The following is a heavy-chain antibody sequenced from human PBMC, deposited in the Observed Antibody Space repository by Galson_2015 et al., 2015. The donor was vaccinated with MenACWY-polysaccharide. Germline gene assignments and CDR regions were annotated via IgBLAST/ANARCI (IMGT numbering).Heavy chain of an antibody. V-gene: IGHV3-30*18. CDR3: AKDFPGWGGFCP. CDR1: GFTFSSSG. D-gene: IGHD6-19*01. Sequence: SLRLSCAASGFTFSSSGMHWVRQAPGKGLEWVAVISYDGRSRYYADSVMGRFTISRDTSKNTLYLQMNSLRTDDTAVYYCAKDFPGWGGFCPWGQGTLVTVSS. J-gene: IGHJ5*02. CDR2: ISYDGRSR.